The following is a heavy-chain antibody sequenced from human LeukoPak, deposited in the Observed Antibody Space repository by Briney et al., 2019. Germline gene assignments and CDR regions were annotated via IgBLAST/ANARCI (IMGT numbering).Heavy chain of an antibody. V-gene: IGHV4-30-4*01. CDR3: ARVIVVVTAHDY. J-gene: IGHJ4*02. CDR1: GGSISSGGYY. CDR2: IYDSGST. D-gene: IGHD2-21*02. Sequence: PSQTLSLTCAVSGGSISSGGYYWSWIRQPPGKGLEWIGYIYDSGSTYFNPSLKSRVTMSVDTSKNQFSLKLSSVTAADTAVYYCARVIVVVTAHDYWGQGTLVTVSS.